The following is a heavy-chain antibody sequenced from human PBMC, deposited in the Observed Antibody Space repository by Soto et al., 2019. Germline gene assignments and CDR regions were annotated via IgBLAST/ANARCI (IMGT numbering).Heavy chain of an antibody. J-gene: IGHJ6*02. CDR1: GFTFSDYY. CDR2: ISTSSSYT. Sequence: GGSLRLSCAASGFTFSDYYMNWIRQAPGKGLEWVSYISTSSSYTNYADSVKGRFTISRDNAKNSLYLQVNSLRAEDTAVYYCARDSSSYGGDYRDYYYGMDVWGQGTTVTVSS. CDR3: ARDSSSYGGDYRDYYYGMDV. V-gene: IGHV3-11*05. D-gene: IGHD2-21*02.